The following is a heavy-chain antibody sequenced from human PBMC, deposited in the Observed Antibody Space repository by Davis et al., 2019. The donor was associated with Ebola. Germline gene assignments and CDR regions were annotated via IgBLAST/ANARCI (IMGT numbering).Heavy chain of an antibody. V-gene: IGHV3-23*01. CDR2: ITGSGDTT. CDR1: GFTFRSYV. D-gene: IGHD4-17*01. CDR3: AKDVPDYGDYEGDY. J-gene: IGHJ4*02. Sequence: GESLKISCAASGFTFRSYVMSWVRQAPGKGLEWVSGITGSGDTTYYADSVKGRFTISRANSKNTLFLQMSSLKAEDTALYYCAKDVPDYGDYEGDYWGQGTPVTVSS.